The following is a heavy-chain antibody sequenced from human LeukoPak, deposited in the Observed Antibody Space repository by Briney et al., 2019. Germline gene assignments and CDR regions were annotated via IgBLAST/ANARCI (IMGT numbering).Heavy chain of an antibody. CDR2: IYYSGST. D-gene: IGHD2-2*01. J-gene: IGHJ4*02. CDR1: GGSISSYY. CDR3: ARDEYCSSTSCSSIDY. Sequence: SETLSLTCTVSGGSISSYYWSWIRQPPGKGLEWIGYIYYSGSTNYNFSLKSRVTISVDTSKNQFSLKLSSVTAADTAVYYCARDEYCSSTSCSSIDYWGQGTLVTVSS. V-gene: IGHV4-59*12.